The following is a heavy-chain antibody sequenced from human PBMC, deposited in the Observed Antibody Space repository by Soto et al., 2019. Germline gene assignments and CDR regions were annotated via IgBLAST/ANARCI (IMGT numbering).Heavy chain of an antibody. CDR1: GYAFTTYG. V-gene: IGHV1-18*01. Sequence: QVHLVQSGAEVKKPGASVKVSCKGSGYAFTTYGITWVRQAPGQGLEWMGWISAHNGNTNYAQKLQGRVTVTRDTSTSTAYMELRSLRSDDTAVYYCARGRHGDYWCQGALVTVSS. CDR3: ARGRHGDY. CDR2: ISAHNGNT. J-gene: IGHJ4*02.